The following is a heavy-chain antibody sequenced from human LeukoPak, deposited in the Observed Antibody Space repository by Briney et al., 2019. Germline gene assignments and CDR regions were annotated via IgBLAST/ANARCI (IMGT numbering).Heavy chain of an antibody. J-gene: IGHJ4*02. V-gene: IGHV3-11*01. CDR2: ISSSGSTI. D-gene: IGHD3-22*01. CDR3: ARDMGPNYYDSSGYLDY. CDR1: GFTFSDYY. Sequence: GGSLRLSCAASGFTFSDYYMSWIRQAPGQGLEWVSYISSSGSTIYYADSVKGRLTISRDNAKNSLYLQMNSLRAEDTAVYYCARDMGPNYYDSSGYLDYWGQGTLVTVSS.